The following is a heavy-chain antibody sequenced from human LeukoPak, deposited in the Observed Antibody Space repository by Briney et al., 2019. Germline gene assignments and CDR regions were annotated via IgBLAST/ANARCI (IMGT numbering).Heavy chain of an antibody. J-gene: IGHJ6*02. V-gene: IGHV1-3*01. Sequence: ASVKVSCKGSGYTFTSYAMHWVRQAPGQRLEWMGWLNAGNGNTKYSQKFQGRVTITRDTSASTAYMELSSLRSEDTAVFYCARASRSSWYEYYYAMDVWGQGTTATVSS. D-gene: IGHD6-13*01. CDR2: LNAGNGNT. CDR3: ARASRSSWYEYYYAMDV. CDR1: GYTFTSYA.